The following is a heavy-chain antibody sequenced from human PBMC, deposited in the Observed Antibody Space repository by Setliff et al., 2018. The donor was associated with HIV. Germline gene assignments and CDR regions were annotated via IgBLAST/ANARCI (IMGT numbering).Heavy chain of an antibody. V-gene: IGHV4-59*01. D-gene: IGHD5-18*01. J-gene: IGHJ4*02. CDR2: AYYSGSN. CDR1: GDGISSWQ. Sequence: PETLSLTCTVAGDGISSWQWGWIRQPPGKALEWIGYAYYSGSNNYNTSLKSRVTISIDMSTNTAYMELSSLRSEDTAVYYCASPQGANQQLWSFDYWGQGTLVTVSS. CDR3: ASPQGANQQLWSFDY.